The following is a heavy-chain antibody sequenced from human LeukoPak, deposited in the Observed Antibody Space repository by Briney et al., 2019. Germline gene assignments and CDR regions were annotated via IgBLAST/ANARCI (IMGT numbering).Heavy chain of an antibody. Sequence: SETLSLTCTVSGGSISSYYWSWLRQPPGKGLEWIGYIYYSGSTNYNPSLKSRVTISVDTSKNQFSLKLSSVTAADTAVYYCARTRNDYGGNYYFDYWGQGTLVTVSS. V-gene: IGHV4-59*01. CDR3: ARTRNDYGGNYYFDY. CDR1: GGSISSYY. D-gene: IGHD4-23*01. J-gene: IGHJ4*02. CDR2: IYYSGST.